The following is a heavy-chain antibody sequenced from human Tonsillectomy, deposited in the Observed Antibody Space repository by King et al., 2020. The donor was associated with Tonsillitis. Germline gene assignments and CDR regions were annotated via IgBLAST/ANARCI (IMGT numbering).Heavy chain of an antibody. J-gene: IGHJ6*03. V-gene: IGHV4-34*01. CDR3: AREGQYQLLGFPYYYYMDV. D-gene: IGHD2-2*01. Sequence: VQLQQWGAGLLKPSETLSLTCGVYGGSFSGYYWSWIRQTPGKGLEWIGEINDRGSTNYNPSLKSRVTFSVDTSKNQFSLNLTSVTAADTAVYYCAREGQYQLLGFPYYYYMDVWDKRTTVTVSS. CDR1: GGSFSGYY. CDR2: INDRGST.